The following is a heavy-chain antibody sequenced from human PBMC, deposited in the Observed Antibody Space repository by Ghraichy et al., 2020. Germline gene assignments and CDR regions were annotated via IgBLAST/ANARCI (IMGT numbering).Heavy chain of an antibody. CDR1: GGSFSGYY. Sequence: SQTLSLTCAVYGGSFSGYYWSWIRQPPGKGLEWIGEINHSGSTNYNPSLKSRVTISVDTSKNQFSLKLSSVTAADTAVYYCARGGDFWRYMDVWGKGTTVTVSS. D-gene: IGHD3-3*01. J-gene: IGHJ6*03. CDR3: ARGGDFWRYMDV. V-gene: IGHV4-34*01. CDR2: INHSGST.